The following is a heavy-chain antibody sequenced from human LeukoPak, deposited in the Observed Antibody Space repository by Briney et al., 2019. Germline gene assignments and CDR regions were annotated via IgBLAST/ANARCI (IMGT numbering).Heavy chain of an antibody. D-gene: IGHD3-22*01. J-gene: IGHJ4*02. CDR1: GFTFSNYP. V-gene: IGHV3-64D*09. Sequence: PGGSLRLSCTASGFTFSNYPMHWVRQAPGKGLEYVSAISSDGGSTYYADSVRGRFTISRDNSKNTMYLQMGSLRAEDTAVYYCGKAILFGSIAYYADWGQGTLVTVSS. CDR3: GKAILFGSIAYYAD. CDR2: ISSDGGST.